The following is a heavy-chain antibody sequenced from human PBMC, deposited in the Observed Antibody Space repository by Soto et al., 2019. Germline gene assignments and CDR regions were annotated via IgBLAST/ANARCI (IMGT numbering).Heavy chain of an antibody. Sequence: ASVKVSCKASGYTFSKYAITWVRQAPGQGLEWMGWISAYTGNTKYAQKFKGRVTMTKYPSTTTAHMELPSLRYDDTAVHYCARAGPSSTVYALLVHWFDPCGQGTLVSVSS. J-gene: IGHJ5*02. CDR3: ARAGPSSTVYALLVHWFDP. CDR1: GYTFSKYA. D-gene: IGHD2-8*01. V-gene: IGHV1-18*04. CDR2: ISAYTGNT.